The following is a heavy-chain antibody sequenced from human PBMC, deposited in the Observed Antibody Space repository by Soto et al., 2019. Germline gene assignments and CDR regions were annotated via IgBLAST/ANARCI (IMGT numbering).Heavy chain of an antibody. CDR3: ARADFGDRGLAFDS. CDR2: IYYTGSA. CDR1: GGSTGSGGYY. J-gene: IGHJ4*02. D-gene: IGHD2-21*01. V-gene: IGHV4-31*03. Sequence: QVQLLGSGPGLVKTSQTLSLTCSVSGGSTGSGGYYWSWVRQHPGKGLEWIGYIYYTGSAYYSPSLKSRVSISVDTSKNQFSLILDAVTVADTAVYYCARADFGDRGLAFDSWGQGILVTVSS.